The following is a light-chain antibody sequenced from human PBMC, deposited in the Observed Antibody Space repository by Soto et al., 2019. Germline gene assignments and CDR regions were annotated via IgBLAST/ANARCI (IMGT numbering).Light chain of an antibody. V-gene: IGKV1-33*01. CDR1: QDISNY. CDR3: QQYDNPLLT. Sequence: DIQMTQSPSSLSASVGDRVTITCQASQDISNYLNWYQQKPGKAPKLLIYDASNLETGVPSRFSGSGSGTDFTFTISSLQPEDIATYYYQQYDNPLLTFGGGTKVEIK. J-gene: IGKJ4*01. CDR2: DAS.